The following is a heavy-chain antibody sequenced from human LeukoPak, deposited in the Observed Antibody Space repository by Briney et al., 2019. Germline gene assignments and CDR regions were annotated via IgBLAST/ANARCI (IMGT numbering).Heavy chain of an antibody. CDR1: GYTFPSYD. CDR2: MNPNSVNT. D-gene: IGHD3-9*01. CDR3: ARAGVRYFDGLGP. Sequence: ASVKVFCKASGYTFPSYDINWVRQAPGQGLEWMGWMNPNSVNTGYAQKFQGRVTITRNTAISTAYMELGSLRSEDTAVYYCARAGVRYFDGLGPWGQGTLVTVSS. V-gene: IGHV1-8*01. J-gene: IGHJ5*02.